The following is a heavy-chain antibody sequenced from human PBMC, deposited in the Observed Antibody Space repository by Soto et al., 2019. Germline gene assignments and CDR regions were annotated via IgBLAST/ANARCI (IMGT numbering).Heavy chain of an antibody. J-gene: IGHJ6*02. Sequence: PEETLSLSCPVSGGPIRDFYWSWIRPSPGKRLEWIGYRYYTGSTNYNPALKSRVTISLDTSKNQFSLKVRSVTAADTAVYYCARGGGSDFRSSQAPPIDVWGQGTTVTVSS. V-gene: IGHV4-59*01. D-gene: IGHD3-3*01. CDR1: GGPIRDFY. CDR3: ARGGGSDFRSSQAPPIDV. CDR2: RYYTGST.